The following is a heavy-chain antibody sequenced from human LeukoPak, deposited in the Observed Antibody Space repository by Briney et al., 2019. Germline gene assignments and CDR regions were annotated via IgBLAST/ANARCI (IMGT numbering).Heavy chain of an antibody. V-gene: IGHV1-2*02. CDR2: INPNSGGT. CDR1: GYTFTGYY. J-gene: IGHJ4*02. D-gene: IGHD2-8*01. Sequence: ASVKVSCKASGYTFTGYYLHWVRQAPGQGLEWMGWINPNSGGTNYAKKFQGRVTMTRDTSISTAYMDLSRLYSDDTAVYYCARDNVSYDCWGQGTLVTVSS. CDR3: ARDNVSYDC.